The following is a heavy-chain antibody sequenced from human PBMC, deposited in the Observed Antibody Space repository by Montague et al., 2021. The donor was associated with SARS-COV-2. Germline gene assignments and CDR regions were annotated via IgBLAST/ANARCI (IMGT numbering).Heavy chain of an antibody. CDR1: GDSITNHY. V-gene: IGHV4-4*07. D-gene: IGHD3-10*01. J-gene: IGHJ4*02. CDR2: MHFTGKT. CDR3: ARDRFDFGAGRQGTIDF. Sequence: SETLSLTCSVSGDSITNHYWSWIRQPAGKGLEWIGHMHFTGKTNFSPFFSSRLTMSADTSKNQFSLKLTFVTAADTAIYFCARDRFDFGAGRQGTIDFWGQGTLVTVSS.